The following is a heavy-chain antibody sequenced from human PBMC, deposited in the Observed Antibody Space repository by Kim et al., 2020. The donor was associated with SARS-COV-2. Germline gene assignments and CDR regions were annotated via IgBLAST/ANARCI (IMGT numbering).Heavy chain of an antibody. CDR1: GDSVSADSTA. J-gene: IGHJ4*01. V-gene: IGHV6-1*01. CDR2: TYYRSKWYA. Sequence: SQTLSLTCEISGDSVSADSTAWHWIRQSPSRGLEWLGRTYYRSKWYADYAVSVKSRITINPDTSKNQFSLQLTSVTPEDTAIYYCVRARGGTAPYWGHGTLVTVSS. CDR3: VRARGGTAPY. D-gene: IGHD1-1*01.